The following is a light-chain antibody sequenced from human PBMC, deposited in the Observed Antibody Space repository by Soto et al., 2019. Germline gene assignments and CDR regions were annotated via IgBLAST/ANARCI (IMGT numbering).Light chain of an antibody. J-gene: IGKJ4*01. Sequence: EIVMTQSPATLSVSPGERANLYCRASQSVYSNLAWYQLKPGQYPRLLIYGASTRATGIPTRISGSGSGTDFTLAINSLQSDDFAVYYGEEYSKWPLTFGGGTKVEIK. CDR2: GAS. CDR3: EEYSKWPLT. CDR1: QSVYSN. V-gene: IGKV3D-15*01.